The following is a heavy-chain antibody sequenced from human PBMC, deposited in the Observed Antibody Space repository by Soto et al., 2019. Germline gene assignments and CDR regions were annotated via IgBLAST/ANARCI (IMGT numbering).Heavy chain of an antibody. D-gene: IGHD5-18*01. V-gene: IGHV4-59*01. CDR3: VTLHSYGPWAFDY. Sequence: SETLSLTCTVSGGSISSYYWSWIRQPPGKGLEWIGYIYYSGSTNYNPSLKSRVTISVDTSKNQFSLKLSSVTAADTAVYYCVTLHSYGPWAFDYWGQGTLVTVSS. CDR2: IYYSGST. J-gene: IGHJ4*02. CDR1: GGSISSYY.